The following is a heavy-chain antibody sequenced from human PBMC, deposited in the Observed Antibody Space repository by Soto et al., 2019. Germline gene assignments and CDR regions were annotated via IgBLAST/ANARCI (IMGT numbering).Heavy chain of an antibody. CDR3: ARARFLEWFHDPAPDAFDI. CDR1: GFTFSDYY. CDR2: MSSSSSYT. Sequence: QVQLVESGGGLVKPGGSLRLSCAASGFTFSDYYMSWIRQAPGKGLEWVSYMSSSSSYTNYADSVKGRFTISRDNAKNSLYLQMNSLRAEDTAVYYCARARFLEWFHDPAPDAFDIWGQGTMVTVSS. J-gene: IGHJ3*02. V-gene: IGHV3-11*06. D-gene: IGHD3-3*01.